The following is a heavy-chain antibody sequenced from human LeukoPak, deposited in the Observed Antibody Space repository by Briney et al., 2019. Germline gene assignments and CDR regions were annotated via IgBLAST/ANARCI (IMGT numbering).Heavy chain of an antibody. CDR3: ARVGAYSGYDSDAFDI. D-gene: IGHD5-12*01. Sequence: SGTLSLTCAVSGGSISSSNWWSWVRQPPGKGLEWIGEIYHSGSTNYNPSLKSRVTISVDKSKNQFPLKLSSVTAADTAVYYCARVGAYSGYDSDAFDIWGQGTMVTVSS. J-gene: IGHJ3*02. V-gene: IGHV4-4*02. CDR2: IYHSGST. CDR1: GGSISSSNW.